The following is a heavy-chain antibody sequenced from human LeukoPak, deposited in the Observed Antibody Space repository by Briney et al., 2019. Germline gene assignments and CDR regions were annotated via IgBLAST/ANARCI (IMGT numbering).Heavy chain of an antibody. CDR1: GYTFTSYG. J-gene: IGHJ3*02. CDR3: ARVGGGSYIGAFDI. Sequence: ASVRVSCKASGYTFTSYGISWVRQAPGQGLEWMGWIGAYNGNTNYAQKLQGRVTMTTDTSTSTAYMELRSLRSDDTAVYYCARVGGGSYIGAFDIWGQGTMVTVSS. D-gene: IGHD1-26*01. CDR2: IGAYNGNT. V-gene: IGHV1-18*01.